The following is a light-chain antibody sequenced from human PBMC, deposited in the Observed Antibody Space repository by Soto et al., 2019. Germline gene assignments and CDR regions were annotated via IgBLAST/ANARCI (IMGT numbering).Light chain of an antibody. Sequence: DIVMTQSPDSLAVSLGERATINCKSSQSVLYSSNNKNYLAWYQQKPGQHPKLLIYWASTRESGVPDRFSGSGSGTDFTLTISSLQAEDVAVYYCQQYYSLVTFGQGTKLEIK. J-gene: IGKJ2*01. CDR1: QSVLYSSNNKNY. CDR3: QQYYSLVT. CDR2: WAS. V-gene: IGKV4-1*01.